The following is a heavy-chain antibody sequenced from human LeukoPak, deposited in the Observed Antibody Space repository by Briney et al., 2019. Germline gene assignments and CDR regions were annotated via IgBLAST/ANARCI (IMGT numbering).Heavy chain of an antibody. Sequence: SSETLSLTCTVSGGSISSYYWSWIRQHPGKGLEWIGYIYYSGGTYYNPSLKSRVTISVDTSKNKFSLKLSSVTAADTAVYYCARVWSGSSWYSRTKEYYFDYWGQGTLVTVSS. CDR1: GGSISSYY. CDR2: IYYSGGT. CDR3: ARVWSGSSWYSRTKEYYFDY. D-gene: IGHD6-13*01. J-gene: IGHJ4*02. V-gene: IGHV4-59*06.